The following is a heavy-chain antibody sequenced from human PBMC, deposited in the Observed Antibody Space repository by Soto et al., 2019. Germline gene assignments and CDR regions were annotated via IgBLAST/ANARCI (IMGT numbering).Heavy chain of an antibody. CDR1: GYTFTSYY. V-gene: IGHV1-46*01. D-gene: IGHD3-22*01. CDR2: INPTGGTT. J-gene: IGHJ4*02. Sequence: ASVKVSCKASGYTFTSYYMHWVRQAPGQGLERMGIINPTGGTTTYAQRLQGRVTMTRDTSTSTVYMELSSLTSEDTAVYYCSIDLLDRYYYDSSCYYPPDYWGQGTLVTVSS. CDR3: SIDLLDRYYYDSSCYYPPDY.